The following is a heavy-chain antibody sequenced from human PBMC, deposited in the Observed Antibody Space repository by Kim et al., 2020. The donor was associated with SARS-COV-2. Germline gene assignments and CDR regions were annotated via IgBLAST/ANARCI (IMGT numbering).Heavy chain of an antibody. V-gene: IGHV3-15*01. Sequence: GGSLRLSCAASGFTFSNAWMSWVRQAPGKGLEWFGRIKSKTDGGTADYVAPVKGRFTISRDDSKNTLYLQMNSLKTEDTAVYYCTTDRILGSGGDFQHWGQGTLVTVSS. CDR3: TTDRILGSGGDFQH. CDR1: GFTFSNAW. J-gene: IGHJ1*01. CDR2: IKSKTDGGTA. D-gene: IGHD3-10*01.